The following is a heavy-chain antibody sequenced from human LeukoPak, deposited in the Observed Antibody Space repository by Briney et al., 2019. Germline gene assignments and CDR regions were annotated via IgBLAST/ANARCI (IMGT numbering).Heavy chain of an antibody. CDR2: INPSGSST. J-gene: IGHJ5*02. CDR1: GYAFTRHY. V-gene: IGHV1-46*01. CDR3: ARERLSRDGMVS. D-gene: IGHD5-24*01. Sequence: ASAKVSCKASGYAFTRHYMHWVRQAPGQGLEWMGLINPSGSSTIYAQKFQGRVTMTRDMSTSTDYMELSSLRSEDTAVYYCARERLSRDGMVSWGQGTLVTVSS.